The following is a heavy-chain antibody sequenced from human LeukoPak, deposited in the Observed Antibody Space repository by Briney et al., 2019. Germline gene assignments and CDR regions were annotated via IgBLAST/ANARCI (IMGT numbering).Heavy chain of an antibody. CDR2: ISAYNGNT. V-gene: IGHV1-18*01. Sequence: ASVKVSCKASGYTFTSYGISWVRQAPGQGLEWMGWISAYNGNTNYAQKLQGRVTMTTDTSTSTAYMELRSLRSDDTAVYYCAREISGSYPDGAFDIWGQGTMVTVSS. D-gene: IGHD1-26*01. J-gene: IGHJ3*02. CDR3: AREISGSYPDGAFDI. CDR1: GYTFTSYG.